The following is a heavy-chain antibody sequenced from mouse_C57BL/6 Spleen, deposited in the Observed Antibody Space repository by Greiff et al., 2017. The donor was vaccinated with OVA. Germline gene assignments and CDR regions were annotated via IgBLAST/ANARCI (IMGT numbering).Heavy chain of an antibody. D-gene: IGHD2-3*01. CDR1: GFTFSDAW. J-gene: IGHJ1*03. Sequence: EVMLVESGGGLVQPGGSMKLSCAASGFTFSDAWMDWVRQSPEKGLEWVAEIRNKANNHATYYAESVKGRFTISRDDSKSSVYLQMNSLRAEDTGSYYCTRGDWVYDGYYGWYFDVWGTGTTVTVSS. CDR3: TRGDWVYDGYYGWYFDV. CDR2: IRNKANNHAT. V-gene: IGHV6-6*01.